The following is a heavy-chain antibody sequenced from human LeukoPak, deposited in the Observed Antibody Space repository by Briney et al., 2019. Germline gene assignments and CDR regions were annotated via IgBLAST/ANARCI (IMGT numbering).Heavy chain of an antibody. D-gene: IGHD6-13*01. CDR3: LPPYSSSWYVSA. CDR1: GFTFSSYA. V-gene: IGHV3-23*01. CDR2: ISGSGGST. J-gene: IGHJ5*02. Sequence: GGSLRLSCAASGFTFSSYAMSWVRQAPGKGLEWVSAISGSGGSTYYADSGKGRFTISRDNSKNTLYLQMNSLRAEDTAVYYCLPPYSSSWYVSAWGQGTLVTVSS.